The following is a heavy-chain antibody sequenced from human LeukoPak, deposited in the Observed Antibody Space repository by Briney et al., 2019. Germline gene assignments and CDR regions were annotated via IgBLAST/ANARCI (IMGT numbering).Heavy chain of an antibody. CDR3: ARGLRQDSSGYDDAFDI. D-gene: IGHD3-22*01. J-gene: IGHJ3*02. CDR2: IYYSGST. CDR1: GYSISSSNW. Sequence: SDTLSLTCAVSGYSISSSNWWGWIRQPPGKGLEWIGYIYYSGSTNYNPSLKSRVTMSVDTSKNQFSLKLSSVTALDTAVYYCARGLRQDSSGYDDAFDIWGQGTMVTVSS. V-gene: IGHV4-28*06.